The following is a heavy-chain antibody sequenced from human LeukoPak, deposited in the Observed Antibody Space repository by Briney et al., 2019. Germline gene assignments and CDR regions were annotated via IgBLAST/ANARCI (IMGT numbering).Heavy chain of an antibody. D-gene: IGHD6-19*01. CDR3: AREMGKRQWQRYYYYGMDV. Sequence: ASVKVSCKASGYTFTSYGISWVRQAPGQGLEWMGWISAYDGNTNYAQKLQGRVTMTTDTSTSTAYMELRSLRSDDTAVYYCAREMGKRQWQRYYYYGMDVWGQGTTVTVSS. CDR1: GYTFTSYG. CDR2: ISAYDGNT. J-gene: IGHJ6*02. V-gene: IGHV1-18*01.